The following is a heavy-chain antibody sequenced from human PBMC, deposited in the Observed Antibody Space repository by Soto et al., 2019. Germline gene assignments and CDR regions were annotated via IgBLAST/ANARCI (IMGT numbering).Heavy chain of an antibody. D-gene: IGHD5-18*01. CDR1: GGSISSYY. CDR2: IYTSGST. Sequence: TLSLTCTVSGGSISSYYWSWIRQPAGKGLEWIGRIYTSGSTNYNPSLKSRVTMSVDTSKSQFSLKLSSVTAADTAVYYCARDLGIQRQYNWFDPWGQGTLVTVSS. CDR3: ARDLGIQRQYNWFDP. V-gene: IGHV4-4*07. J-gene: IGHJ5*02.